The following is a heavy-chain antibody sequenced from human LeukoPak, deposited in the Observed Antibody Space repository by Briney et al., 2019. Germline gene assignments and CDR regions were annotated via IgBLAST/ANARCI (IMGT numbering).Heavy chain of an antibody. D-gene: IGHD3-10*01. CDR1: GGSISSYY. J-gene: IGHJ4*02. CDR2: IYYSGST. Sequence: PSETLSLTCTVSGGSISSYYWSWIRQPPGKGLEWIGYIYYSGSTNYNPSLKSRVTISVDTSKNQFSLKLSSVTAADTAVYYCAGTMVREVKDDSWGKGTLVTVSS. V-gene: IGHV4-59*08. CDR3: AGTMVREVKDDS.